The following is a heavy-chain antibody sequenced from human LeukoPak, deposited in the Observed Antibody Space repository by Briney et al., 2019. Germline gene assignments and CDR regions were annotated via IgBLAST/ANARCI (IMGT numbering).Heavy chain of an antibody. Sequence: PGGSLRLSCAASGFTFSNYNLHWVRQAPGKGLEWVAVISYDEKNEYYPDSVKGRFTISRDNSKNTVHLQMNSLRAEDTAVYYCAREYTSGWYDYWGQGTLVTVSS. V-gene: IGHV3-30*04. J-gene: IGHJ4*02. CDR3: AREYTSGWYDY. D-gene: IGHD6-19*01. CDR1: GFTFSNYN. CDR2: ISYDEKNE.